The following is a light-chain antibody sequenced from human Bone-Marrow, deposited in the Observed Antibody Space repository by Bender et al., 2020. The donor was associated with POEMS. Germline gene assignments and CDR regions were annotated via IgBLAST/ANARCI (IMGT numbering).Light chain of an antibody. CDR2: EDT. V-gene: IGLV6-57*01. J-gene: IGLJ2*01. CDR3: QSYDSTDPLVV. Sequence: NFLLTQPHSVSESPGQTVTISCTRSSGSVASNYVQWYQQRPGSSPTTVIYEDTQRPSGVPDRFSGSIDTSSNSASLTISGLETEDEADYYCQSYDSTDPLVVFGGGTKLTVL. CDR1: SGSVASNY.